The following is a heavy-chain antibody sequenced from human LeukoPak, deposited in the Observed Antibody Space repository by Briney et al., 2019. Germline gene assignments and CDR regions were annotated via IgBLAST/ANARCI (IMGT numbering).Heavy chain of an antibody. CDR3: ARVGPQGADHYVDV. J-gene: IGHJ6*03. D-gene: IGHD3-16*01. Sequence: GGSLRLSCAASGFTFGSYAMAWVRQAPGKGLEWVGNIKPDGSDKYYMDSMKGRFTISRDNSENSLHLHMNSLRAEDTAVYYCARVGPQGADHYVDVWGKGTTVTISS. CDR2: IKPDGSDK. CDR1: GFTFGSYA. V-gene: IGHV3-7*01.